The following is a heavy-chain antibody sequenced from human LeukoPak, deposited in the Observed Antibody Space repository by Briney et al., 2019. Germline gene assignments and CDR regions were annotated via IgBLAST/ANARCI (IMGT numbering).Heavy chain of an antibody. J-gene: IGHJ4*02. CDR1: GFIFRSYG. D-gene: IGHD3-16*01. CDR3: ATQGGY. CDR2: IWYDGSND. Sequence: GRSLRLSCAASGFIFRSYGMHWVRQAPGKGLEWVAVIWYDGSNDNYADSVKGRFTISRDNSKNTLCLQMNSLRAEDTAVYYCATQGGYWGQGTLVTVSS. V-gene: IGHV3-33*01.